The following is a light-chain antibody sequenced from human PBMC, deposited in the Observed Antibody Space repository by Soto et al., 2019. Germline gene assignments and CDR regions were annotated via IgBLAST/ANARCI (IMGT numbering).Light chain of an antibody. V-gene: IGKV3-11*01. J-gene: IGKJ5*01. Sequence: IILKISADTLSLKPGERATLSCRASQNISIYLAWYQQKPGQAPRLLIYDASNRATGIPARFSGSGSGTDFTLTISSLEPEDFAAYYCQQRNNWPPEITFGHGTRLEIK. CDR1: QNISIY. CDR2: DAS. CDR3: QQRNNWPPEIT.